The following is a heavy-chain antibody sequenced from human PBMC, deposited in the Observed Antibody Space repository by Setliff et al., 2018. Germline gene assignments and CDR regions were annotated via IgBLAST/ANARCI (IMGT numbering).Heavy chain of an antibody. D-gene: IGHD3-16*01. CDR3: TGGGHAFDI. CDR2: IKSKSEGGTT. Sequence: GSLRLSCAASGYPFSNAWMSWVRPAPGKGLEWVGRIKSKSEGGTTDQAAPVKGRFTVSRDDSKNTLYLHMNSLKTEDTAMYYCTGGGHAFDIWGQGTMVTVSS. CDR1: GYPFSNAW. J-gene: IGHJ3*02. V-gene: IGHV3-15*01.